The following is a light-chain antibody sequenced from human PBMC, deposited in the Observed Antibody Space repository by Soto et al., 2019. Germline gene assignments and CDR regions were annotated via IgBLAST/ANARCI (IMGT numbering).Light chain of an antibody. J-gene: IGKJ3*01. CDR2: DAS. CDR3: QQYDNLLL. Sequence: DIQMTQSPSSLSASVGDRVTITCQASQDISNYLNWYQQKPGKAPKLLIYDASNLETGVPSRFSGSGSGTDFTFTISSLQPEDIATYYCQQYDNLLLIGPETKVDIK. CDR1: QDISNY. V-gene: IGKV1-33*01.